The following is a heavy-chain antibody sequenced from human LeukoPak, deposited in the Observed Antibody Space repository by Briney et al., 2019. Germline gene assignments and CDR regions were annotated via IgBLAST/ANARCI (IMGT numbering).Heavy chain of an antibody. D-gene: IGHD3-22*01. CDR2: IYPGDSDT. Sequence: GESLQISCKGSGYSFTSYWIGWVRQMPGKGLEWMGIIYPGDSDTRYSPSFQGQVTISADNSISTAYLQWSGLKASDTAMYYCARPVDYDSSGYYPGYFDYWGQGTLVTVSS. CDR3: ARPVDYDSSGYYPGYFDY. CDR1: GYSFTSYW. J-gene: IGHJ4*02. V-gene: IGHV5-51*01.